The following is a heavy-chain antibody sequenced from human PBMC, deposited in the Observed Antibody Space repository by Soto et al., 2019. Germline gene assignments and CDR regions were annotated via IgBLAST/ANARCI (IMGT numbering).Heavy chain of an antibody. D-gene: IGHD3-3*01. V-gene: IGHV3-53*01. J-gene: IGHJ6*02. CDR1: GFTVSSNY. CDR3: ARGYDFWIGYYRPHGLDL. CDR2: IYSGGST. Sequence: GGSLRLSCAASGFTVSSNYMSWVRQAPGKGLEWVSVIYSGGSTYYADSVKGRFTISRDNSKNTVYLQMNSLRAEDTALYYCARGYDFWIGYYRPHGLDLWGQGTAVTVSS.